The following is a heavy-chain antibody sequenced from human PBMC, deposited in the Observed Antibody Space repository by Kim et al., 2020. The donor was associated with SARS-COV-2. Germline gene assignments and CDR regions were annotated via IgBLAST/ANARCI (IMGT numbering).Heavy chain of an antibody. CDR3: ARGEGSYYYDSSGYGNHFDY. V-gene: IGHV4-34*01. J-gene: IGHJ4*02. CDR1: GGSFSGYY. CDR2: INHSGST. D-gene: IGHD3-22*01. Sequence: SETLSLTCAVYGGSFSGYYWSWIRQPPGKGLEWIGEINHSGSTNYNPSLKSRVTISVDTSKNQFSLKLSSVTAADTAVYYCARGEGSYYYDSSGYGNHFDYWGQGTLVTVSS.